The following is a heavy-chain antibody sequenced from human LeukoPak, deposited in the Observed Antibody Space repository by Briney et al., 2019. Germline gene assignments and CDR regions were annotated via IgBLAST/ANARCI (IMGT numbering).Heavy chain of an antibody. CDR1: GYTSTGYY. CDR3: AIIAAAGPYYFDY. D-gene: IGHD6-13*01. Sequence: ASVKVSCKASGYTSTGYYMHWVRQVPGQGLEWMGWNNPNSGGTNYAQKFQGRVTMTRDTSISTAYMELSRLRSDDTAVYYCAIIAAAGPYYFDYWGQGTLVTVSS. CDR2: NNPNSGGT. J-gene: IGHJ4*02. V-gene: IGHV1-2*02.